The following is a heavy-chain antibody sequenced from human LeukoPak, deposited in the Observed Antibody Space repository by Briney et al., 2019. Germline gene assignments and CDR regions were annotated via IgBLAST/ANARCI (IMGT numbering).Heavy chain of an antibody. D-gene: IGHD6-13*01. CDR1: GFTVSSNY. CDR3: ARGSYSSSWYN. V-gene: IGHV3-53*01. Sequence: PGGSLRLSCAASGFTVSSNYMSWVRQAPGKGLEWVSVIYSGGSTYYADSVKGRFTISRDNSKNTLYLQMNSLRAEDTAVYYCARGSYSSSWYNWGQGTLVTVSS. J-gene: IGHJ4*02. CDR2: IYSGGST.